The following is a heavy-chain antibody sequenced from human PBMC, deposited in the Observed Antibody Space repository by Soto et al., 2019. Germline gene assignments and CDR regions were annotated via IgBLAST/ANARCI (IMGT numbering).Heavy chain of an antibody. D-gene: IGHD2-8*01. Sequence: GGSLRLSCTASGFTFRSYAMNWVRQAPGKGPEWVSGISGSGDSTFHANSVKGRFTISRDNSKNTLYLQLNSLRAEDTAVYYCATGHGASNSPFDYWGQGTLVTVSS. CDR3: ATGHGASNSPFDY. V-gene: IGHV3-23*01. J-gene: IGHJ4*02. CDR2: ISGSGDST. CDR1: GFTFRSYA.